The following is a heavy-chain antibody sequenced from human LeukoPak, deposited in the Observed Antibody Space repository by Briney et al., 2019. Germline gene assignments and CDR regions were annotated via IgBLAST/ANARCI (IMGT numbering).Heavy chain of an antibody. V-gene: IGHV4-34*01. CDR2: INHSGST. J-gene: IGHJ3*02. D-gene: IGHD2-15*01. Sequence: SSETLSLTCAVYGGSFSGYYWSWIRQPPGKGLEWIGEINHSGSTNYNPSLKSRVTISVDTSKNQFSLKLSSVTAADTAVYYCARGLTSRCSGGSCYPSGAFDIWGQGTMVTVSS. CDR1: GGSFSGYY. CDR3: ARGLTSRCSGGSCYPSGAFDI.